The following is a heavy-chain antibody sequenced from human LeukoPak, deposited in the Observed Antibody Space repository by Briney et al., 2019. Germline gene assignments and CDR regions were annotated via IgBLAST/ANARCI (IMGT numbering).Heavy chain of an antibody. CDR2: IYYSGST. D-gene: IGHD5-18*01. J-gene: IGHJ4*02. CDR1: GGSISSSSYY. V-gene: IGHV4-39*01. CDR3: ARLRGYSYGPPLYFDY. Sequence: SETLSLTCTVSGGSISSSSYYWGWIRQPPGKGLEWIGSIYYSGSTYYNPSLKSRVTISVDTSKNQFSLKLSSVTAADTAVYYCARLRGYSYGPPLYFDYWGQGTLVTVSS.